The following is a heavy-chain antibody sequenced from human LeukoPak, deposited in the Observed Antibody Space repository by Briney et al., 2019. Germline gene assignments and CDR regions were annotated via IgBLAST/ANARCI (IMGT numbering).Heavy chain of an antibody. CDR3: ARDSLYYGDYRLYFDY. CDR2: IKEDGSER. V-gene: IGHV3-7*03. D-gene: IGHD4-17*01. J-gene: IGHJ4*02. CDR1: AFIFSGHW. Sequence: GGSLRLSCEGSAFIFSGHWMNWVRQPPGKGLEWVATIKEDGSERQYVDSVKGRFSISRDNTKGSLFLQLNSLRAEDTAVYYCARDSLYYGDYRLYFDYWGQGTLVTVSS.